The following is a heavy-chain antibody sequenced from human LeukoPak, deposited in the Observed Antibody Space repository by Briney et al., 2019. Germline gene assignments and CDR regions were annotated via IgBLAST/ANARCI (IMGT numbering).Heavy chain of an antibody. V-gene: IGHV1-8*01. D-gene: IGHD6-6*01. Sequence: GASVKVSCKASGYTFTSYDINWVRQATGQGLEWMGWMNPNSGNTGYAQKFQGRVTMTRNTSISTAYMELSSLRAEDTAVYYCARDGVEGSDSSSSLKFDYYYYYMDVWGKGTTVTVSS. J-gene: IGHJ6*03. CDR2: MNPNSGNT. CDR1: GYTFTSYD. CDR3: ARDGVEGSDSSSSLKFDYYYYYMDV.